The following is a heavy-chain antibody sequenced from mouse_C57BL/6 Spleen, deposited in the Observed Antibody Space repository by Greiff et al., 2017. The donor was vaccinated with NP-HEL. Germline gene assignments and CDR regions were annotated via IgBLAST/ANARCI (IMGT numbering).Heavy chain of an antibody. CDR1: GFTFSSYA. V-gene: IGHV5-9-1*02. CDR2: ISSGGDYI. Sequence: EVQLVESGEGLVKPGGSLKLSCAASGFTFSSYAMSWVRQTPEKRLEWVAYISSGGDYIYYADTVKGRFTISRDNARNTLYLQMSSLKSEDTAMYYCTRDGDDGYYVWFAYWGQGTLVTVSA. J-gene: IGHJ3*01. CDR3: TRDGDDGYYVWFAY. D-gene: IGHD2-3*01.